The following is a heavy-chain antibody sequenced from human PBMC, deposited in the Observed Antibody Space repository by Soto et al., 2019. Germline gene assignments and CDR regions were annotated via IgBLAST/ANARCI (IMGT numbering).Heavy chain of an antibody. CDR3: ARSERIQLWLRPFDY. CDR2: INHSGST. CDR1: GGSFSGYY. V-gene: IGHV4-34*01. J-gene: IGHJ4*02. Sequence: SETLSLTCAVYGGSFSGYYWSWIRPPPGKGLEWIGEINHSGSTNYNPSLKSRVTISVDTSKNQFSLKLSSVTAADTAVYYCARSERIQLWLRPFDYWGQGTLVTVS. D-gene: IGHD5-18*01.